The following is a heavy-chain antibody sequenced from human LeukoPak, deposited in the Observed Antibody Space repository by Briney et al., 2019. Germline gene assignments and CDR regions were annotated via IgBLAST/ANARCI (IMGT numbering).Heavy chain of an antibody. V-gene: IGHV3-7*03. CDR1: GFTFSSYW. CDR3: ATQPAAADVDY. D-gene: IGHD2-2*01. CDR2: IRQDGNEK. J-gene: IGHJ4*02. Sequence: GGSLRLSCAGSGFTFSSYWMSWVRQAPGKGLEWVANIRQDGNEKYYVDSVKGRFTISRDNAKKSLYLQMDSLRAEDTAVYYCATQPAAADVDYWGQGTLVTVSS.